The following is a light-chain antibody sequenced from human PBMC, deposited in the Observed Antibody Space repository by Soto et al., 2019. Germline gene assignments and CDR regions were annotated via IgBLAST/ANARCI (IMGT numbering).Light chain of an antibody. CDR2: DAI. J-gene: IGKJ5*01. V-gene: IGKV3-11*01. CDR1: QNVRSY. CDR3: QQRTNWPTST. Sequence: EIVLTQSPATPSLSPGERATLSCRASQNVRSYLAWYQQKPGQAPRLLIHDAISRATGIPARFSGSGSGTDFTLTISSLEPEDFAVYYCQQRTNWPTSTFGQGTRLEIK.